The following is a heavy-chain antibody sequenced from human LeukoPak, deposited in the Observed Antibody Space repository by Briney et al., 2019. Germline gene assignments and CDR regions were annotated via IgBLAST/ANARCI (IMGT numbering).Heavy chain of an antibody. CDR1: GYTFTSYD. Sequence: ASVKVSCKASGYTFTSYDINWVRQATGQGLEWMGWTNPNSGNTGYAQKFQGRVTMTRNTSISTAYMELSSLRSEDTAVYYCARGSRSSSSGHFYYHYYMDVWGKGTTVTVSS. V-gene: IGHV1-8*01. D-gene: IGHD6-6*01. CDR3: ARGSRSSSSGHFYYHYYMDV. CDR2: TNPNSGNT. J-gene: IGHJ6*03.